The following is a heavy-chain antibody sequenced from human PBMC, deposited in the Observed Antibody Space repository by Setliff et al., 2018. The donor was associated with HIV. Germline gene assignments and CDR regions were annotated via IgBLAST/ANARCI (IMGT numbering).Heavy chain of an antibody. CDR2: IHDSGSS. D-gene: IGHD4-17*01. CDR3: ARDWVSDNGDRRFDL. J-gene: IGHJ2*01. V-gene: IGHV4-59*01. CDR1: GAYISTYF. Sequence: SETLSLTCTVSGAYISTYFWSWIRQSPGRGLEWIGYIHDSGSSKYNPSLKSRLTMSLDASTNSFSLKLTSVTAADTAVYYCARDWVSDNGDRRFDLWGRGTLVTVSS.